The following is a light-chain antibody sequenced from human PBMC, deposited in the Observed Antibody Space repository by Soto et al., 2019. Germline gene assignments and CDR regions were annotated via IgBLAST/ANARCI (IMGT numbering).Light chain of an antibody. Sequence: EIVLTQSPGTLSLSPGERATLSCRASQSVGSNYLAWYQQKPGQAPRLLIYGASSRATGIPDRFSGSGSGTDFTLTISRLEPEDFAVYYCQQYGSSHTFGQGTKVDIK. V-gene: IGKV3-20*01. J-gene: IGKJ1*01. CDR3: QQYGSSHT. CDR2: GAS. CDR1: QSVGSNY.